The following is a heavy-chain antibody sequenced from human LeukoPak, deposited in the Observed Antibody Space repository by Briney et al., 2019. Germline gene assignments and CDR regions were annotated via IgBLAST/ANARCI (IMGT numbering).Heavy chain of an antibody. J-gene: IGHJ4*02. V-gene: IGHV2-70*04. CDR2: IDWDDDK. Sequence: SGPTLVNPTQTLTLTCTFSGFSLSTTGMRVSWIRQPPGKALEWLARIDWDDDKFYSTSLKTRPTISKDTSKNQVLLTMTNMDPVDTATYYGARGLYNSFDYWGQGTLVTVSS. D-gene: IGHD1-14*01. CDR1: GFSLSTTGMR. CDR3: ARGLYNSFDY.